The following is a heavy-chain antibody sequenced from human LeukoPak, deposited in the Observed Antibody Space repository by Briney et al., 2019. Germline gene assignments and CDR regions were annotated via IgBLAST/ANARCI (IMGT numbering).Heavy chain of an antibody. CDR1: GGSFSGYY. J-gene: IGHJ3*01. CDR2: IYYSGAT. V-gene: IGHV4-34*01. CDR3: ARHDYYERRAHAFNV. Sequence: PSETLSLTCAVYGGSFSGYYWSWIRQPPGKEPEWIGSIYYSGATYYNPSLESRVTISVDTSKNQFSLKLSSVTAADTAVYYCARHDYYERRAHAFNVWGQGTMVTVSS. D-gene: IGHD3-22*01.